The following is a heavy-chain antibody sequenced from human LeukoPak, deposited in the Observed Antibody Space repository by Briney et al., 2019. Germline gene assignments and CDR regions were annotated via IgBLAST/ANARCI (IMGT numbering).Heavy chain of an antibody. D-gene: IGHD2-15*01. J-gene: IGHJ5*02. V-gene: IGHV4-59*01. CDR3: ARDRSDCGGSCYSSNWFDP. CDR2: IYYSGST. Sequence: SETLSLTCTVSGGSISSYYWSWIRQPPGKGLEWIGYIYYSGSTNYNPSLKSRVTISVDTSKNQFSLKLSSVTAADTAVYYCARDRSDCGGSCYSSNWFDPWGQGTLVTVSS. CDR1: GGSISSYY.